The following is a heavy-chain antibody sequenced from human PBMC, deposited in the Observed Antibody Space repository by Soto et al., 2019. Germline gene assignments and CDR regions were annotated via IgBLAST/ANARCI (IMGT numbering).Heavy chain of an antibody. Sequence: PSETLSLTCTVSGGSISSYYWIWIRQPPGKGLEWIGYIYYSGSTNYNPSLKSRVTISVDTSKNQFSLKLSSVTAADTAVYYCARHSVPGSWYRGASRTGVGRFEPWGQGTLVTVSS. D-gene: IGHD6-13*01. CDR2: IYYSGST. CDR1: GGSISSYY. CDR3: ARHSVPGSWYRGASRTGVGRFEP. J-gene: IGHJ5*02. V-gene: IGHV4-59*08.